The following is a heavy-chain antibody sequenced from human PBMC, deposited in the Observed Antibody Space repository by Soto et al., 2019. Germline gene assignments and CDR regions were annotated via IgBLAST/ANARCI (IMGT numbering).Heavy chain of an antibody. CDR3: ARRDTGYTAPSYAPGDY. Sequence: PSETLSLTCTVPGGSISTTAYYWDWVRQPPGKGLEWIGSIFNRGNTFYNPSLKSRVSLSTDTSKNQFSLNLISVTAADTAVYFCARRDTGYTAPSYAPGDYWGQGIQVTVSS. V-gene: IGHV4-39*01. CDR2: IFNRGNT. D-gene: IGHD1-1*01. CDR1: GGSISTTAYY. J-gene: IGHJ4*02.